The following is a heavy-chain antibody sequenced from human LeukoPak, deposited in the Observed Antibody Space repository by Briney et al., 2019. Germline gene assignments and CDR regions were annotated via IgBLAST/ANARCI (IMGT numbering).Heavy chain of an antibody. D-gene: IGHD5/OR15-5a*01. Sequence: GRSLRLSCAASGFTFSSYGMHWVRQAPGKGLEWVAVMSYDGSKEYYADSVKGRFTISRDNSKNTLYLQMNSLRVEDTAVYYCLVWKHVFDRWGQGTLVTVSS. CDR1: GFTFSSYG. J-gene: IGHJ5*02. V-gene: IGHV3-30*03. CDR3: LVWKHVFDR. CDR2: MSYDGSKE.